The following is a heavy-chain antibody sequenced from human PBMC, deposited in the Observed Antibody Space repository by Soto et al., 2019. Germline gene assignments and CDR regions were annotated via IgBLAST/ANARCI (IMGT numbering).Heavy chain of an antibody. J-gene: IGHJ6*02. D-gene: IGHD3-16*01. CDR2: ISPYSGNT. CDR1: GYIFVNYG. CDR3: AKGDNYVTPTPQDG. V-gene: IGHV1-18*01. Sequence: QVQLVQSGDEVRKPGSSVKVSCKASGYIFVNYGIAWVRQAPGQGLEWMGWISPYSGNTHYASKVQGRPTMTTDTSTSKAYKELGRLTSDDKAVYYWAKGDNYVTPTPQDGWGQGTTVT.